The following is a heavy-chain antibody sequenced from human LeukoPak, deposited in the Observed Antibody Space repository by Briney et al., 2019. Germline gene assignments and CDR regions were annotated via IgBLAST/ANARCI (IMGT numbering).Heavy chain of an antibody. CDR2: ISWNSGSI. J-gene: IGHJ4*02. V-gene: IGHV3-9*01. Sequence: GGSLRLSCAASGFTFSSYSMNWVRQAPGKGLEWVSGISWNSGSIGYADSVKGRFTISRDNAKNSLYLQMNSLRAEDTALYYCAKGAVAGNMVANDYWGQGTLVTVSS. D-gene: IGHD6-19*01. CDR3: AKGAVAGNMVANDY. CDR1: GFTFSSYS.